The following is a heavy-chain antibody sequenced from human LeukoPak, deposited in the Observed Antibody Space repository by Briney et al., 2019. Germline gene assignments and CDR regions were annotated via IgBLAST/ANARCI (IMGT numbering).Heavy chain of an antibody. CDR2: MNPNSGAT. Sequence: ASVKVSCTASGYTFTSYDFNWLRQATGQGPEWMGWMNPNSGATGYAQKFQGRITMTRSASINTAYMELTDLRSEDTAVYYCARDQGVGGYDSIYWGQGTLVTVSS. V-gene: IGHV1-8*01. CDR3: ARDQGVGGYDSIY. CDR1: GYTFTSYD. J-gene: IGHJ4*02. D-gene: IGHD3-22*01.